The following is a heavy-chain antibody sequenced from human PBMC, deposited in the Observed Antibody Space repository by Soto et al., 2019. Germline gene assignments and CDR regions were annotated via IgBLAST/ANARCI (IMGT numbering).Heavy chain of an antibody. J-gene: IGHJ4*02. Sequence: EVQLLESGGGLVQPGGSLRLSCAASGFTFSGYAMSWVRQAPGKGLEWVSAISGSGGSTYYADSVKGRFTISRDNSENTLYLQMNSLRAEDTAVYYCAKLVVAGTSFIDYWGQGTLVTVSS. CDR1: GFTFSGYA. CDR2: ISGSGGST. V-gene: IGHV3-23*01. CDR3: AKLVVAGTSFIDY. D-gene: IGHD6-19*01.